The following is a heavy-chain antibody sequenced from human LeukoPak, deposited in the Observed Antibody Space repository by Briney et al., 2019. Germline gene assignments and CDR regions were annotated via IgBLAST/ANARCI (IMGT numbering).Heavy chain of an antibody. V-gene: IGHV3-23*01. CDR1: GFTFSNYA. CDR2: ISSSGDGT. Sequence: GGSLRLSCAASGFTFSNYAMSWVRQAPGKGLKWVSAISSSGDGTYYADSVQGRFTISRDNSKNTLYLQMNSLRGEDTAVYYCAKDLYFDILTGANDAFDIWGQGTMVTVSS. CDR3: AKDLYFDILTGANDAFDI. D-gene: IGHD3-9*01. J-gene: IGHJ3*02.